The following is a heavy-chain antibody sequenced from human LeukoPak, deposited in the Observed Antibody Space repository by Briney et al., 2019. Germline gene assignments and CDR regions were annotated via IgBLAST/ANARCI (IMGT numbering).Heavy chain of an antibody. CDR1: GYTFSGYY. J-gene: IGHJ4*02. Sequence: ASVKVSCTASGYTFSGYYMNWVRQAPGQGLEWMGWINPNSGGTNYAQKFQGRVTMTRDTSISTAYMELSRLRSDDTAVYYCARGSLVRNSDWLLHDFWGQGTLVTVSS. V-gene: IGHV1-2*02. D-gene: IGHD3-9*01. CDR3: ARGSLVRNSDWLLHDF. CDR2: INPNSGGT.